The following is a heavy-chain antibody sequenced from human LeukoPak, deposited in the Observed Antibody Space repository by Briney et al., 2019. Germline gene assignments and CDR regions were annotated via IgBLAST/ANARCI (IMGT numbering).Heavy chain of an antibody. V-gene: IGHV4-38-2*02. CDR1: GYSISSGYQ. D-gene: IGHD2-2*01. Sequence: SETLSLTCGVSGYSISSGYQWAWIRQSPGKGVEWIGSIYHSGSAHYNPSLKGRLTISVETSKHQFSLNMYSVTAADTAVYYCARDPRWLTPDCTSTSCYENYFDPWGQGTLVTVSS. CDR2: IYHSGSA. CDR3: ARDPRWLTPDCTSTSCYENYFDP. J-gene: IGHJ5*02.